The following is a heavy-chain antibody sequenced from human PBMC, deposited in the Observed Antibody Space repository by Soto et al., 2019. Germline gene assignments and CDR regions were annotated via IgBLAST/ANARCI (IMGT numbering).Heavy chain of an antibody. CDR1: GFTFSSYA. V-gene: IGHV3-23*01. CDR3: ANVSTDY. D-gene: IGHD3-16*01. CDR2: ISGSGGST. J-gene: IGHJ4*02. Sequence: GGALRLSCAASGFTFSSYAMSWVRQAPGKGLEWVSAISGSGGSTYYADSVKGRFTIARDNSKNTLYLQVSRLRAGDTAVYYCANVSTDYWGQGTLVTVSS.